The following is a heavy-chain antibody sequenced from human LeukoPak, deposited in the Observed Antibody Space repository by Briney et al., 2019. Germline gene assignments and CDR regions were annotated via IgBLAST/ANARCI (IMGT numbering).Heavy chain of an antibody. Sequence: GGSLRLSCAASGFTFSSYAMHWVRQAPGKGLEWVAVISYDGSNEYYADSVKGRLTISRENSKNTLYLQMNSLRAEDTAVYYCVRESIGFDYWGQGTLVAVSS. CDR3: VRESIGFDY. J-gene: IGHJ4*02. CDR1: GFTFSSYA. CDR2: ISYDGSNE. D-gene: IGHD2-15*01. V-gene: IGHV3-30-3*01.